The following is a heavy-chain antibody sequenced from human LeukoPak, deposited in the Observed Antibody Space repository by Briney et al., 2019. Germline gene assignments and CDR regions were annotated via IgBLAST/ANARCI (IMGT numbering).Heavy chain of an antibody. CDR1: GGPISSYY. CDR2: IYYSGST. CDR3: AREAPGSYSFDY. J-gene: IGHJ4*02. D-gene: IGHD3-10*01. V-gene: IGHV4-59*01. Sequence: SETLSLTCTVSGGPISSYYWSWIRQPPGKGLEWIGHIYYSGSTNYNPSLKSRVTISVDTSKNQFSLKLSSVTAADTAVYYCAREAPGSYSFDYWGQGTLVTVSS.